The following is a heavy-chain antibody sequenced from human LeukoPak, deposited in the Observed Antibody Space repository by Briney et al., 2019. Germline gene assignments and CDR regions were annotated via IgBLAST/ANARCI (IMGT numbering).Heavy chain of an antibody. Sequence: ASVKVSCTASGYTFTSYDINWVRLATGQGLEWMGWMNPNSGNTDYAQKFQGRVTITRNTSISTAYMELSSLRSEDTAVYYCAKGPRIQLWSGYYYYMDVWGKGTTVTVSS. J-gene: IGHJ6*03. V-gene: IGHV1-8*03. CDR2: MNPNSGNT. CDR1: GYTFTSYD. D-gene: IGHD5-18*01. CDR3: AKGPRIQLWSGYYYYMDV.